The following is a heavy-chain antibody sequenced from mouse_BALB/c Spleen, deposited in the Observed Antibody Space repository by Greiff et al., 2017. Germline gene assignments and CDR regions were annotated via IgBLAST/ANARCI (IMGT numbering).Heavy chain of an antibody. CDR1: GYTFTNYW. CDR3: ARREGSFYAMDY. CDR2: IYPGGGYT. Sequence: QVQLQQSGAELVRPGTSVKISCKASGYTFTNYWLGWVKQRPGHGLEWIGDIYPGGGYTNYNEKFKGKATLTADTSSSTAYMQLSSLTSEDSAVYFCARREGSFYAMDYWGQGTSVTVSS. V-gene: IGHV1-63*02. J-gene: IGHJ4*01.